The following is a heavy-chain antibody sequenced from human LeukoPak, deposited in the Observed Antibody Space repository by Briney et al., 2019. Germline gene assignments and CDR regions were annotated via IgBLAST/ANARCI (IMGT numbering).Heavy chain of an antibody. CDR1: GFTFSSYW. D-gene: IGHD3-22*01. V-gene: IGHV3-7*01. J-gene: IGHJ4*02. Sequence: PGGSLRLSCAASGFTFSSYWMTWVRQAPGKGLEWVANIKEDGSEQYYVDSLKGRSTISRDNAKNSLYLQMNSLRAEDTAVYYCVRDSYSRDLDSWGQGTLVTVSS. CDR2: IKEDGSEQ. CDR3: VRDSYSRDLDS.